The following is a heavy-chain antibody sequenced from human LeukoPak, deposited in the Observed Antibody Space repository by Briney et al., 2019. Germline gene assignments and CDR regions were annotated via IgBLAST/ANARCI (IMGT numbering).Heavy chain of an antibody. V-gene: IGHV3-21*01. Sequence: GGSLRLSCAASGFTFSRYSMNWVRQAPGKGLEWGSSISSSSSYIYYADSVKGRFTISRDNAKNSLYLQMNSLRAEDTAVYYCARFLTGHYYYYYYGMDDWGQGTTVTVSS. D-gene: IGHD3-9*01. CDR1: GFTFSRYS. J-gene: IGHJ6*02. CDR2: ISSSSSYI. CDR3: ARFLTGHYYYYYYGMDD.